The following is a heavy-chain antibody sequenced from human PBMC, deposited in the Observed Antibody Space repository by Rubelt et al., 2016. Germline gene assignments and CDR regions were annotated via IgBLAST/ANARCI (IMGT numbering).Heavy chain of an antibody. D-gene: IGHD7-27*01. CDR1: GYTFTSYY. V-gene: IGHV1-46*01. J-gene: IGHJ4*02. CDR2: INPSGGST. CDR3: ARAPYRTGDLTYYFDY. Sequence: KTSGYTFTSYYMHWVRQAPGQGLEWMGIINPSGGSTSYAQKFQGRVTMTRDTSTSTVYMELSSLRSEDTAVYYCARAPYRTGDLTYYFDYWGQGTLVTVSS.